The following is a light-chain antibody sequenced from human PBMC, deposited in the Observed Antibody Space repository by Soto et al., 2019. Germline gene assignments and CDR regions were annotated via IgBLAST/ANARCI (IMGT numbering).Light chain of an antibody. V-gene: IGKV3-15*01. Sequence: MVLTQSPATLSVYPGERATLSCRASQSVSSNLAWYQQKPGQAPRLLMFRASIRAAGFPARFSGSGSGTEFNITISSLQSEDSAVYYCQQYNNWPRATFGGGTKVDI. CDR3: QQYNNWPRAT. CDR2: RAS. CDR1: QSVSSN. J-gene: IGKJ4*01.